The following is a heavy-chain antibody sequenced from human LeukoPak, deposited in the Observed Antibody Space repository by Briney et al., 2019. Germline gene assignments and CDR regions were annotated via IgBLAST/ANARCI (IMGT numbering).Heavy chain of an antibody. J-gene: IGHJ5*02. CDR2: ISNVGSTT. V-gene: IGHV3-74*01. CDR3: ARDYLGWFDP. CDR1: GFTFSSSW. Sequence: GGSLRLSCAASGFTFSSSWMRWVRQAPGKGLVWVSRISNVGSTTNYADSVKGRFTISRDNAKNTLYLQMNSLRAEDTAVYYCARDYLGWFDPWGQGTLVTVSS.